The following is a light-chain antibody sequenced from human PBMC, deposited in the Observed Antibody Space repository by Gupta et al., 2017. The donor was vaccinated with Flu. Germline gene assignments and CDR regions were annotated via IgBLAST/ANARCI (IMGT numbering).Light chain of an antibody. V-gene: IGKV1-5*03. Sequence: PPTLSASVGDRVTITCRASQSIRNWVAWYQQKPGKAPNLLFYEASSLESGVPSRFSSSGSGTGFTLTISCLQPDDFATYYCQQYDTYSGTFGQGTKLEIK. J-gene: IGKJ2*01. CDR1: QSIRNW. CDR3: QQYDTYSGT. CDR2: EAS.